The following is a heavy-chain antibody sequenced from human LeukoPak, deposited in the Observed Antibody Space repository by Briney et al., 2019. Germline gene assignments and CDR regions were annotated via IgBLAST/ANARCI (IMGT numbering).Heavy chain of an antibody. CDR2: ISAYNGNT. V-gene: IGHV1-18*01. J-gene: IGHJ6*02. CDR1: GYTFTSYG. D-gene: IGHD3-10*01. Sequence: ASVKVSCKASGYTFTSYGISWVRQAPGRGLEWMGWISAYNGNTNYAQKLQGRVTMTTDTSTSTAYMELRSLRSDDTAVYYCARLRDYYGSGSGYYYGMDVWGQGTTVTVSS. CDR3: ARLRDYYGSGSGYYYGMDV.